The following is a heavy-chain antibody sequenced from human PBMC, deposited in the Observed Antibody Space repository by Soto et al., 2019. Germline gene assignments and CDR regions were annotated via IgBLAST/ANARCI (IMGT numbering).Heavy chain of an antibody. D-gene: IGHD6-6*01. V-gene: IGHV4-59*01. J-gene: IGHJ4*02. Sequence: SETLSLTCSVSGGSISSYYGSWIRQPPGKGLEWIGYIYYSGSTNYNPSLKSRVTIPVDTSKNQFSLKLSSVTAADTAVYYCARYEYSSSSCDYWGQGTLVTVSS. CDR1: GGSISSYY. CDR2: IYYSGST. CDR3: ARYEYSSSSCDY.